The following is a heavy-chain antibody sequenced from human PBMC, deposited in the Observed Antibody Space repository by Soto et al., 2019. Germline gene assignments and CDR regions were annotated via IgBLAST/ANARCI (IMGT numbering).Heavy chain of an antibody. V-gene: IGHV3-53*02. D-gene: IGHD3-3*01. Sequence: EVQLVETGGGLIQPGGSLRLSCAASGFTVSSNYMSWVRQAPGKGLEWVSVIYSGGSTYYAVSVKCRFTISRDNSKNTLYLQMNSLRAEDTAVYYCARGRFLEWFDFWGQGTTVTVSS. CDR3: ARGRFLEWFDF. J-gene: IGHJ6*02. CDR2: IYSGGST. CDR1: GFTVSSNY.